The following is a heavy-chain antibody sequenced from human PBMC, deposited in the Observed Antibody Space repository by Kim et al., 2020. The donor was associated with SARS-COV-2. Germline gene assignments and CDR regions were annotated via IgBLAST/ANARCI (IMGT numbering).Heavy chain of an antibody. D-gene: IGHD1-26*01. J-gene: IGHJ6*01. CDR3: ARDKRSSDGNDYYGMDV. CDR2: ISYDGSNK. V-gene: IGHV3-30*04. Sequence: GGSLRLSCAASGFTFSSYAMHWVRQAPGKGLEWVAVISYDGSNKYYADSVKGRFTISRDNSKNTLYLQMNSLRAEDTAVYYCARDKRSSDGNDYYGMDV. CDR1: GFTFSSYA.